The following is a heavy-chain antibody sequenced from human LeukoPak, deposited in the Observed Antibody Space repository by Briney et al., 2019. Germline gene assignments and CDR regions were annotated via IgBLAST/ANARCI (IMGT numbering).Heavy chain of an antibody. V-gene: IGHV3-23*01. Sequence: GGSLRLSCAASGFTFNIYAMSWVRQAPEKGLEWVSAISETSRKTYYADPVKGRFTISRDNSENTLYLQMNDLRDEDTAVYYCVQEARRDGYKLAPVAEHWGQGTLVTVSS. CDR2: ISETSRKT. CDR3: VQEARRDGYKLAPVAEH. J-gene: IGHJ1*01. CDR1: GFTFNIYA. D-gene: IGHD5-24*01.